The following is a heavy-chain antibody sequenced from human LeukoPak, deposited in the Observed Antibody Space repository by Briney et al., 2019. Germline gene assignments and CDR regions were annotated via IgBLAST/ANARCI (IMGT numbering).Heavy chain of an antibody. CDR2: ISAYNGNT. Sequence: ASVTVSCKASGYTFTSYGISWVRQAPGHGLEGMGLISAYNGNTNYAQKLHGRVTMTTDTPTSTAYIELRSLRSDDTAVYYRARDYIADDSSGYYYSWFDPWGQGTLVTVSS. J-gene: IGHJ5*02. V-gene: IGHV1-18*01. D-gene: IGHD3-22*01. CDR3: ARDYIADDSSGYYYSWFDP. CDR1: GYTFTSYG.